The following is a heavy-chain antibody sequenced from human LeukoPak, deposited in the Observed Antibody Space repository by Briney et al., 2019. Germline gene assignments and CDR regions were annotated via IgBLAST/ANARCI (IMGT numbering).Heavy chain of an antibody. Sequence: PSETLSLTCTVSGGSISSGGYYWSWIRQHPGKGPEWIGYIYYSGSTYYNPSLKSRVTISVDTSKNQFFLKLSSVTAADTAVYYCARDSYGAYYFDYWGQGTLVTVSS. CDR2: IYYSGST. V-gene: IGHV4-31*03. CDR1: GGSISSGGYY. D-gene: IGHD4-17*01. J-gene: IGHJ4*02. CDR3: ARDSYGAYYFDY.